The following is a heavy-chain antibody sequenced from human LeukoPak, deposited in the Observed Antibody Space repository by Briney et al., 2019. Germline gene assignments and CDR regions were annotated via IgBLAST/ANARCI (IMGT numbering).Heavy chain of an antibody. Sequence: GGSLRLSCAASGFTFSTSPMTWVRQAPGKGLEWVSSISITGDNTYYADSVKGRFSISRDSSKNTLYLHMNSLRADDTALYYCAKAESHHSSSWFRIWSQATLVTVSS. CDR1: GFTFSTSP. J-gene: IGHJ4*02. CDR3: AKAESHHSSSWFRI. CDR2: ISITGDNT. V-gene: IGHV3-23*01. D-gene: IGHD6-13*01.